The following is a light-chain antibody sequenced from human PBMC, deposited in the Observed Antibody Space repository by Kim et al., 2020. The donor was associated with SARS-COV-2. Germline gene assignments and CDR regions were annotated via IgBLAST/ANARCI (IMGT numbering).Light chain of an antibody. Sequence: LSPGEGAALSCRASQGLSSSYLAWFQHKPGQAPRLLIYGVSSRATGIPDRFSGSGSGTDFTLTISRLDPEDFAVYYCQQYGRSPHFGPGTRLEIK. CDR3: QQYGRSPH. J-gene: IGKJ5*01. CDR2: GVS. V-gene: IGKV3-20*01. CDR1: QGLSSSY.